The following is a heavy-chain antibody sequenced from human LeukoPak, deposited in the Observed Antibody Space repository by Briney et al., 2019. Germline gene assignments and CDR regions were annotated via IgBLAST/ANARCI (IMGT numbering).Heavy chain of an antibody. Sequence: GRSLRLSCTASGFTFSSYGMHWVRQAPGKGLEWVAIIWYDGSNKYYADSVKGRFTISRDNAKNSLYLQMSNLRAEDTAVYFCARGGGLDVWGQGATVTVSS. CDR2: IWYDGSNK. D-gene: IGHD3-16*01. V-gene: IGHV3-33*03. CDR1: GFTFSSYG. J-gene: IGHJ6*02. CDR3: ARGGGLDV.